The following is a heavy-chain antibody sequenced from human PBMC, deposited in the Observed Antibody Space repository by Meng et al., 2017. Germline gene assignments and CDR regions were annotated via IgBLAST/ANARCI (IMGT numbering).Heavy chain of an antibody. CDR2: IIPIFGTA. CDR3: ATGVGGSGSYYNGDY. D-gene: IGHD3-10*01. V-gene: IGHV1-69*01. Sequence: QVLRVCPGAEVKKPGSSVKVSGKASGGTFSSYAISWVRQAPGQGLEWMGGIIPIFGTANYAQKFQGRVTIAADESTSTAYMELSSLRSEDTAVYYCATGVGGSGSYYNGDYWGQGTLVTVSS. CDR1: GGTFSSYA. J-gene: IGHJ4*02.